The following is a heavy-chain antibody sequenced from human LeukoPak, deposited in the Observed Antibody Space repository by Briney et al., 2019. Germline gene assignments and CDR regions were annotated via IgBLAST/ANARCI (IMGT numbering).Heavy chain of an antibody. Sequence: PVGSLRLSCAASGFTLSSYAMSWVRQAPGKGLEWISAISGSGGSTYYADSVKGRFTISRDNSKNTLYLQMNSLRAEDTAVYYCAKGTLLWFGELLYWGQGTLVTVSS. V-gene: IGHV3-23*01. J-gene: IGHJ4*02. CDR2: ISGSGGST. D-gene: IGHD3-10*01. CDR3: AKGTLLWFGELLY. CDR1: GFTLSSYA.